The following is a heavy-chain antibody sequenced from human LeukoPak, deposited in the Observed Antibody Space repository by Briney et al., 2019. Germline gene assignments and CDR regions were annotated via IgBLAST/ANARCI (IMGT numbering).Heavy chain of an antibody. V-gene: IGHV3-23*01. CDR1: GFTFSNYA. CDR2: ISGSGGST. CDR3: AKQLESNYYDSSGYDY. D-gene: IGHD3-22*01. Sequence: GGSLRLSCAASGFTFSNYAMSWVRQAPGKGLEWVSAISGSGGSTYYADSVKGRFTISRDNSKNTLYLQMSSLRAEDTAVYYCAKQLESNYYDSSGYDYWGQGTLVTVSS. J-gene: IGHJ4*02.